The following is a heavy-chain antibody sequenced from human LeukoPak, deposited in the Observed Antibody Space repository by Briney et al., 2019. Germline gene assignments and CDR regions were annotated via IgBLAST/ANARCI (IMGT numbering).Heavy chain of an antibody. Sequence: PGGSLRLSCTASGFIFSSHWMTWVCQSPGKGLEWVANIKEDGSVKYYVDSVKGRFTISRDNTKNALYLQMNSLRADDTAVYFCARDSTWLLDYWGQGTLITVSS. J-gene: IGHJ4*02. V-gene: IGHV3-7*03. CDR3: ARDSTWLLDY. CDR2: IKEDGSVK. CDR1: GFIFSSHW. D-gene: IGHD6-19*01.